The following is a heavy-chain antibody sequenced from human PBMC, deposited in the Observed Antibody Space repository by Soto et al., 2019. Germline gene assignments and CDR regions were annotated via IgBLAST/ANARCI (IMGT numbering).Heavy chain of an antibody. Sequence: ASVKVSCKASGGTFSSYAISWVRQAPGQGLEWMGGIIPIFGTANYAQKFQGRVTITADKSTSTAYMELSSLRSEDTAVYYCASRRFGVGVTTASYYYYGMDVWGQGTTVTVSS. CDR3: ASRRFGVGVTTASYYYYGMDV. V-gene: IGHV1-69*06. CDR1: GGTFSSYA. J-gene: IGHJ6*02. D-gene: IGHD3-3*01. CDR2: IIPIFGTA.